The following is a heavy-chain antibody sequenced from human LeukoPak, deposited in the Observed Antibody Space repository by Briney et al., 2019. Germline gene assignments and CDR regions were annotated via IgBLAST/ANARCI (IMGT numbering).Heavy chain of an antibody. Sequence: GGSLRLSCAASGFTFSSYAMSWVRQAPGKGLEWVSAISASGGSTFYADSVKGRFTISRDYSKNTLYLQMNSLRAEDTAVYYCARDRARSGYSSSWYVSDAFDIWGQGTMVTVSS. J-gene: IGHJ3*02. CDR2: ISASGGST. D-gene: IGHD6-13*01. CDR1: GFTFSSYA. V-gene: IGHV3-23*01. CDR3: ARDRARSGYSSSWYVSDAFDI.